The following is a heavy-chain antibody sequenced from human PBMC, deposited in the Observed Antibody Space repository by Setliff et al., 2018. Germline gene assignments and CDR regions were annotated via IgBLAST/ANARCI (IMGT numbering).Heavy chain of an antibody. CDR2: ISSSSSYI. CDR3: ARSPANGGHDAFDI. D-gene: IGHD6-25*01. J-gene: IGHJ3*02. CDR1: GFTFSNYW. V-gene: IGHV3-21*01. Sequence: PGGSLRLSCAASGFTFSNYWMHWVRQAPGKGLVWVSSISSSSSYIYYADSVQGRFTISRDSAKNSLYLQMNSLRAEDTAVYYCARSPANGGHDAFDIWGQGTMVTVSS.